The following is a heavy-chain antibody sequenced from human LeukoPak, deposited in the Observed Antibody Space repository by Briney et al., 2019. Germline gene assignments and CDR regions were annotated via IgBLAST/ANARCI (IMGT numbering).Heavy chain of an antibody. CDR1: AHSISTSNW. V-gene: IGHV4-28*01. CDR3: ARTGSGFRDAFDI. D-gene: IGHD3-10*01. J-gene: IGHJ3*02. Sequence: SDTLSLTCTVSAHSISTSNWWGWIRPPPGKGLEWIGYMNYSGSTYYNPSLKRRVTLSVHTSKNQFSLMLSSLTAVDTAVYYCARTGSGFRDAFDIWGQGTMVTVSS. CDR2: MNYSGST.